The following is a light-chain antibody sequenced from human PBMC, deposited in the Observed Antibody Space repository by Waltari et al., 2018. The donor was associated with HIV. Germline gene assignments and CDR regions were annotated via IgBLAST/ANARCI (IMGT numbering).Light chain of an antibody. V-gene: IGLV3-21*04. J-gene: IGLJ3*02. CDR3: QVWDSSSNHVV. Sequence: SYVLTQPPSVSVAPGKTARTTCEGDNIGGQSVQWYQQKAGHAPVLVIYYDNDRPSGIPERFSGFNSGNTATLTISGVEAGDEADYYCQVWDSSSNHVVFGGGTKLTAL. CDR2: YDN. CDR1: NIGGQS.